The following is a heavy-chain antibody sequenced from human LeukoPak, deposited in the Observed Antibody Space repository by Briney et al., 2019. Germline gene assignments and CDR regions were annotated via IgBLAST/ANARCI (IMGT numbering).Heavy chain of an antibody. CDR3: ASNAFVRGSYYAFDI. V-gene: IGHV4-34*01. J-gene: IGHJ3*02. CDR2: INHSGST. D-gene: IGHD1-26*01. Sequence: SETLSLTCAVYGGSFSGYYWSWIRPPPGKGLEWIGEINHSGSTNYNPSLKSRVAISVDTSKNQFSLKLSSVTAADTAVYYCASNAFVRGSYYAFDIWGQGTMVTVSS. CDR1: GGSFSGYY.